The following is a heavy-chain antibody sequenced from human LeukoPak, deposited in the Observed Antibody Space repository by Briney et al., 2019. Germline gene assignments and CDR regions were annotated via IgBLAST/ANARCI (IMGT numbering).Heavy chain of an antibody. CDR1: GYTFTSYG. Sequence: ASVKVSCKASGYTFTSYGISWVRQSPGQGLEWMGWINPNSGGTNYAQKFQGRVTMTRDTSISTAYMELSRLRSDDTAVYYCARAGYCSGGSCYSGNAFDIWGQGTMVTVSS. V-gene: IGHV1-2*02. D-gene: IGHD2-15*01. CDR2: INPNSGGT. J-gene: IGHJ3*02. CDR3: ARAGYCSGGSCYSGNAFDI.